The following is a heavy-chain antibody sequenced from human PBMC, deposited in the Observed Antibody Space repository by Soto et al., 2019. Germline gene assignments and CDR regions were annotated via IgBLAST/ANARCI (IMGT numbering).Heavy chain of an antibody. CDR2: ISAYNGNT. V-gene: IGHV1-18*01. CDR3: ARDIRFLEWFSYGMDV. Sequence: GASVKVSCKASGYTFTSYGISWVRQAPGQGLEWMGWISAYNGNTNYAQKLQGRVTMTTDTSTSTAYMELRSLRSDDTAVYYCARDIRFLEWFSYGMDVWGQGTTVTVS. D-gene: IGHD3-3*01. CDR1: GYTFTSYG. J-gene: IGHJ6*02.